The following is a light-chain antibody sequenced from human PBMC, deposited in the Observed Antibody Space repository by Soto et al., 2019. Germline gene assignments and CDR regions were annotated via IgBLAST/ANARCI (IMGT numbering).Light chain of an antibody. J-gene: IGLJ1*01. CDR1: SSDVGNYNL. CDR2: EGS. V-gene: IGLV2-23*01. CDR3: CSYARSSTYV. Sequence: QSVLTQPASVSVSPGQSITSSCTGTSSDVGNYNLVSWYQQHPGKAPKFMIYEGSKRPSGVSNRFSGSTSGNTASLTISGLQAEDEAHYCCCSYARSSTYVFGTGTKVTVL.